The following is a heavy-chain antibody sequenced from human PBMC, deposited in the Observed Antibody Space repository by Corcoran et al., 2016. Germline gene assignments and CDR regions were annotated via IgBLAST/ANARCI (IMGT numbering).Heavy chain of an antibody. CDR3: ARGHAEGDFYY. CDR1: GFTFSSYG. V-gene: IGHV3-33*01. CDR2: IWYDGSNK. Sequence: QVQLVESGGGVVQPGRSLRLSCAASGFTFSSYGMHWVRQAPGKGLAWVAVIWYDGSNKYYADSVKGLFTISRDNSKNTLYLQMNSLRAEDTAVYYCARGHAEGDFYYWGQGTLVTVSS. J-gene: IGHJ4*02. D-gene: IGHD1-26*01.